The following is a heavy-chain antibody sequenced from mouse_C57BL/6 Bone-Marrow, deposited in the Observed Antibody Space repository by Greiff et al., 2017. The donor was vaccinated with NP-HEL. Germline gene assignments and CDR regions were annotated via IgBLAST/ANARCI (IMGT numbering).Heavy chain of an antibody. CDR3: ARGFHYGSSFYYFDY. J-gene: IGHJ2*01. CDR1: GYTFTDYY. V-gene: IGHV1-26*01. Sequence: EVQLQQSGPELVKPGASVKISCKASGYTFTDYYMNWVKQSHGKSLEWIGDINPNNGGTSYNQKFKGKATLTVDKSSSTAYMEIRSLTSEDSAVYYCARGFHYGSSFYYFDYWGQGTTLTVSS. CDR2: INPNNGGT. D-gene: IGHD1-1*01.